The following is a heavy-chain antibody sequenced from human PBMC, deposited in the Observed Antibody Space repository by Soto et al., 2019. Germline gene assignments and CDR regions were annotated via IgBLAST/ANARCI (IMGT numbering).Heavy chain of an antibody. J-gene: IGHJ4*02. Sequence: SETLSLTCSISGGTIGDYYWSWIRQPPGKGLEWLAYIYYTGGTNYNPSLKSRVTISIDTSRNQFSLKLSSVTAADTAVYYCARGFSNSPEPFDSWGQGGLVTVSS. D-gene: IGHD6-13*01. CDR3: ARGFSNSPEPFDS. CDR2: IYYTGGT. CDR1: GGTIGDYY. V-gene: IGHV4-59*01.